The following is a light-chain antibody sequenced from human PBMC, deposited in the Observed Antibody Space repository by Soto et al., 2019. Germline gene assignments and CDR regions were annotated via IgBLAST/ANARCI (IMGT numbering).Light chain of an antibody. CDR3: QQLMSYPIT. CDR1: QSISSY. J-gene: IGKJ5*01. CDR2: AAS. Sequence: DIQMTQSPSSLSASVGDRVTITCRASQSISSYLNWYQQKPGKAPKFLIYAASSLQSGVPSRFSGSGSGTDFTLTISSLQPEDFATYYCQQLMSYPITFGQGTRLEIK. V-gene: IGKV1-39*01.